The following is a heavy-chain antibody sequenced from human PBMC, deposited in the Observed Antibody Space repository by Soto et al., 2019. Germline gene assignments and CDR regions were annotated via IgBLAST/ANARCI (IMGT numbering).Heavy chain of an antibody. CDR2: IDTAGHT. CDR1: GFTFRTYD. Sequence: LRLSCVASGFTFRTYDMHWVRQPTGKGLEWISTIDTAGHTYYLGSVKGRFTVSRENAENSLYLQMNSLGAGDTAVYYCARERYYGLGSYSYYYGMDVWGQGTPVTVSS. V-gene: IGHV3-13*01. D-gene: IGHD3-10*01. CDR3: ARERYYGLGSYSYYYGMDV. J-gene: IGHJ6*02.